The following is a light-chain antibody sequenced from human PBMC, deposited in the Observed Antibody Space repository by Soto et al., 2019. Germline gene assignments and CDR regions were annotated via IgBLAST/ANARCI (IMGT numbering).Light chain of an antibody. J-gene: IGLJ2*01. V-gene: IGLV4-69*01. CDR2: LNSDGSH. CDR1: SGHSSNA. Sequence: QLVLTQSPSASASLVASAKLTCTLSSGHSSNAIAWHQQQPEKGPRYLMKLNSDGSHSKGDGIPDRFSGSSSGAERYLTISCLQSEDEADYYCQTWGSGIPVVFGGGTKLTVL. CDR3: QTWGSGIPVV.